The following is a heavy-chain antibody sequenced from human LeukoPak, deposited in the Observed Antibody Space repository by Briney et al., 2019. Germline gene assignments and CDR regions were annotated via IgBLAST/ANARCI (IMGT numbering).Heavy chain of an antibody. V-gene: IGHV3-21*01. CDR1: DFIFSSYS. J-gene: IGHJ4*02. Sequence: GGSLRLSCAASDFIFSSYSMAWVRQAPGKGLEWVSFIRSGSTVTYYADSVKGRFTISRDNAKNSLYLQMNSLRVEDTAVYYCARSIAVGGTARFDYWGQGTLVIVSS. CDR2: IRSGSTVT. CDR3: ARSIAVGGTARFDY. D-gene: IGHD6-19*01.